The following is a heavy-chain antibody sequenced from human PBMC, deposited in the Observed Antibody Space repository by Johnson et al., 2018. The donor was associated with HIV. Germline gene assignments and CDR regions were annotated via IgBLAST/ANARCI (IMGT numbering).Heavy chain of an antibody. Sequence: VQLVESGGGLVQPGGSLRLSCAASGFTFSSYAMHWVRQAPGKGLEWVSVISWDGGSTYYADSVKGRFTISRDNSKNSLYLQMNSLRVEDTALYYCARGHMVRGVTHAFDIWGQGTMVTVSS. V-gene: IGHV3-43D*03. CDR2: ISWDGGST. CDR3: ARGHMVRGVTHAFDI. D-gene: IGHD3-10*01. J-gene: IGHJ3*02. CDR1: GFTFSSYA.